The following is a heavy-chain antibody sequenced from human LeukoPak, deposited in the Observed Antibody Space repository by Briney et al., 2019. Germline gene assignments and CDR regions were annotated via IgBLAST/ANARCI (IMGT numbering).Heavy chain of an antibody. V-gene: IGHV3-21*01. D-gene: IGHD3-22*01. Sequence: KPGGSLRLSCTASGLTFSTSGFNWVRQAPGKGLEWVASIGPTGSDRYHADSIKGRFTISRDNAKNSVFLQMDSLRVEDTALYYCARGQLADSYWGQGALVTVSS. CDR3: ARGQLADSY. CDR1: GLTFSTSG. CDR2: IGPTGSDR. J-gene: IGHJ4*02.